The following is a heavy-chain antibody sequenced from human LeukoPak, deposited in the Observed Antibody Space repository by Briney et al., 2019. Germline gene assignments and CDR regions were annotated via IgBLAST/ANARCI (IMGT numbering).Heavy chain of an antibody. D-gene: IGHD3-9*01. V-gene: IGHV3-23*01. CDR2: ISGSTINT. CDR1: GFTFSTYV. CDR3: AKNPTGYPNWFDL. Sequence: GGSLRLSCAASGFTFSTYVMTWVSQAPGKGLEWVSSISGSTINTYYADSVKGRFTISRDNSKNTLYLQMNSLRAEDTAVYYCAKNPTGYPNWFDLWGQGTLVTVSS. J-gene: IGHJ5*02.